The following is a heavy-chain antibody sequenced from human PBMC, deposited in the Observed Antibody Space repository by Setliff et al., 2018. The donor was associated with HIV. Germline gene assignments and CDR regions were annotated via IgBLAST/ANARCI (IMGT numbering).Heavy chain of an antibody. CDR3: ARDNSYYYGSGSHYWYGMDV. D-gene: IGHD3-10*01. Sequence: SETLSLTCTVSGGSISSYYWSWIQQPPGKGLEWIGYIYYSGSTNYNPSLKSRVTMSIDTSKNQFSLKLSSVTAADTAVYYCARDNSYYYGSGSHYWYGMDVWGQGTTVTVSS. J-gene: IGHJ6*01. CDR2: IYYSGST. V-gene: IGHV4-59*12. CDR1: GGSISSYY.